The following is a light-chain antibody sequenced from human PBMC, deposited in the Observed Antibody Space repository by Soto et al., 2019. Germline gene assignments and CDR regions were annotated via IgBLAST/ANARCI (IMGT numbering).Light chain of an antibody. CDR2: LTSAGGY. V-gene: IGLV4-69*01. Sequence: QSVLTQSPSASASLGASVKLTCTLGSGNHSYAITRHQQQPEKGPRYLMKLTSAGGYSKGEGSPDRFSGSSSGTERFLNSASLQSDEQADYYCPTWVTGPYVVFGGGTTLTV. CDR1: SGNHSYA. CDR3: PTWVTGPYVV. J-gene: IGLJ2*01.